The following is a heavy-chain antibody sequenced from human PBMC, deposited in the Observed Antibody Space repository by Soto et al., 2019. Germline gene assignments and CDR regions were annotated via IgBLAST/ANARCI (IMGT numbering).Heavy chain of an antibody. D-gene: IGHD6-13*01. J-gene: IGHJ4*02. CDR1: GFTFSDHY. Sequence: EVQLVESGGGLVQPEGSLRLSCAASGFTFSDHYMDWVRQAPGKGLEWVGRIKNKASSYTTAYATPVKGRFIISRDDSKNAVCLQMDRLKTEYSAVYYGTRGRLCSSRPSDYWGQGRLVTVSS. CDR2: IKNKASSYTT. V-gene: IGHV3-72*01. CDR3: TRGRLCSSRPSDY.